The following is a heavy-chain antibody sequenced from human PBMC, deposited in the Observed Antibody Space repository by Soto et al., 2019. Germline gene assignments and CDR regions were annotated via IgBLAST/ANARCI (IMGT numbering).Heavy chain of an antibody. Sequence: PVGSLRLSCAASWFTVSSNYMSWVRQAPGKGLEWVSVIYSGGSTYYADSVKGRFTISRDNSKNTLYLQMNSLRAEDTAVYYCARDPTGDTAMSWGQGTLVTVSS. V-gene: IGHV3-53*01. J-gene: IGHJ5*02. CDR2: IYSGGST. CDR3: ARDPTGDTAMS. D-gene: IGHD5-18*01. CDR1: WFTVSSNY.